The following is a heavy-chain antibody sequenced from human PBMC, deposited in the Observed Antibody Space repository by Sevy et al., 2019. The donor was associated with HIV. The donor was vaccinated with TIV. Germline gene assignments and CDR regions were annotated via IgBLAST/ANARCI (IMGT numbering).Heavy chain of an antibody. CDR3: TTDHRREGIVVVQFES. V-gene: IGHV3-15*01. D-gene: IGHD3-22*01. CDR1: GFTFSNAW. CDR2: IRSKAGGGTT. J-gene: IGHJ4*02. Sequence: GGSLILSCAASGFTFSNAWMSWVRQSPGKGLEWVGRIRSKAGGGTTDYATIVKGKFTISRDDSRDILYLQLNSPETEDKAVYYCTTDHRREGIVVVQFESWGGGMMVAVSS.